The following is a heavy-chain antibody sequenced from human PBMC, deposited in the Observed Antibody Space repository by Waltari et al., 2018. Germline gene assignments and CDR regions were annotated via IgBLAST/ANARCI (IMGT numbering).Heavy chain of an antibody. Sequence: EVQLVESGGGLIQPGGSLRLSGRASWFTVSSHYISWVRQAPGKGLEWVSVIYSGGSTYYADSVKGRFTISRDNSKNTLYLQMNSLRAEDTAVYYCARAYSNNAFDIWGQGTMVTVSS. D-gene: IGHD4-4*01. V-gene: IGHV3-53*01. CDR2: IYSGGST. J-gene: IGHJ3*02. CDR3: ARAYSNNAFDI. CDR1: WFTVSSHY.